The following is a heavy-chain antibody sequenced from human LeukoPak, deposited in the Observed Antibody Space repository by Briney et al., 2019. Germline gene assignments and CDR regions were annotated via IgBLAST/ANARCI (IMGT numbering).Heavy chain of an antibody. J-gene: IGHJ4*02. V-gene: IGHV1-69*04. D-gene: IGHD6-19*01. Sequence: SSVTVSFTCSGGTGSIYAISWVRQAPGQGLGWMGRIIPILGIANYAQKFQGRVTITADKSTSTAYMELSSLRSEDTAVYYCARGLAVAGTFSFDYWGQGTLVTVSS. CDR3: ARGLAVAGTFSFDY. CDR2: IIPILGIA. CDR1: GGTGSIYA.